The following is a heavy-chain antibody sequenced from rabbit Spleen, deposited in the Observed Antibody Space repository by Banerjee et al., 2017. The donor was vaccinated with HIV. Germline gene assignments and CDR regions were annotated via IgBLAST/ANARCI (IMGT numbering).Heavy chain of an antibody. CDR1: GFDFSSYG. CDR2: IDPLFGTT. V-gene: IGHV1S47*01. Sequence: QEQLVESGGGLVQPGESLKLSCKAYGFDFSSYGVSWVRQAPGKGLEWIGYIDPLFGTTYYANWVNGRFTISSHNAQSTLYLQLNSLTAADTATYFCARDTGSSFSSYGMDLWGPGTLVTVS. J-gene: IGHJ6*01. CDR3: ARDTGSSFSSYGMDL. D-gene: IGHD8-1*01.